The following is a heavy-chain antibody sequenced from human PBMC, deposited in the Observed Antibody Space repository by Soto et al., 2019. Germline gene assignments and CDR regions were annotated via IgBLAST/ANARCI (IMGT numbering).Heavy chain of an antibody. CDR3: ARDTFASGWYGTPVWFDP. J-gene: IGHJ5*02. D-gene: IGHD6-19*01. Sequence: ASVKVSCKASGYTFTSYGISWVRQAPGQGLEWMGWISAYNGNTNYAQKLQGRVTMTTDTSTSTAYMELRSLRSDDTAVYYCARDTFASGWYGTPVWFDPWGQGTLVTSPQ. V-gene: IGHV1-18*01. CDR1: GYTFTSYG. CDR2: ISAYNGNT.